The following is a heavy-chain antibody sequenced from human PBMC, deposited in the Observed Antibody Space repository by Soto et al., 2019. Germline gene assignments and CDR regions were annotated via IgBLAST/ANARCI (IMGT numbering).Heavy chain of an antibody. CDR2: IDPSDSYT. CDR1: GYSFTSYW. D-gene: IGHD3-22*01. Sequence: GESLKISCKGSGYSFTSYWISWVRQMPGKGLEWMGRIDPSDSYTNYSPSFQGHVTISADKSISTAYLQWSSLKASDTAMYYCARASQYYYDSSGYDYWGQGTLVTVSS. V-gene: IGHV5-10-1*01. CDR3: ARASQYYYDSSGYDY. J-gene: IGHJ4*02.